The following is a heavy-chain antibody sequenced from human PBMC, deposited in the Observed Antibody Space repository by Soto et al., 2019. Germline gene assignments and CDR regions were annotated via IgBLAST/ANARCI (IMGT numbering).Heavy chain of an antibody. Sequence: VQLVESGGGVVQPGRSLRLSCAASGFTFSSYGMHWVRQAPGKGLEWVAVISYDGSNKYYADSVKGRFTISRDNSKNTLYLQMNSLRAEDTAVYYCAKDHGRYYYDSSGYYSYFDYWGQGTLVTVSS. CDR1: GFTFSSYG. J-gene: IGHJ4*02. CDR3: AKDHGRYYYDSSGYYSYFDY. D-gene: IGHD3-22*01. CDR2: ISYDGSNK. V-gene: IGHV3-30*18.